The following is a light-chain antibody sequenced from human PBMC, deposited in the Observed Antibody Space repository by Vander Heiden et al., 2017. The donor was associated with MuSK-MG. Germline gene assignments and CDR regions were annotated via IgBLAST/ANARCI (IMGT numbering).Light chain of an antibody. CDR2: AAT. V-gene: IGKV1-39*01. Sequence: DIQMTQSPSSLSASVGDRVTIICRATQNIGNYLNWYQQKVGKAPQLLIYAATRLQSGVPSRFSGSGSGTEFTLSISSLQREDIATYYCQQGDTKPLTFGGGTKVEIK. CDR1: QNIGNY. J-gene: IGKJ4*01. CDR3: QQGDTKPLT.